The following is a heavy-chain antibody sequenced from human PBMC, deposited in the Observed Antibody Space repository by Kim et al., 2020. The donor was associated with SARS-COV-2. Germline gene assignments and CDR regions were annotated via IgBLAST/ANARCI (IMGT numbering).Heavy chain of an antibody. D-gene: IGHD3-10*01. CDR3: ARGIAPYYFDY. CDR1: GGSISSYY. Sequence: SETLSLTCTVSGGSISSYYWSWIRQPPGKGLEWIGYIYYSGSTNYNPCLKSRVTISVDTSKNQFSLKLSSVTAADTAVYYCARGIAPYYFDYWGQGTLVTVSS. CDR2: IYYSGST. J-gene: IGHJ4*02. V-gene: IGHV4-59*08.